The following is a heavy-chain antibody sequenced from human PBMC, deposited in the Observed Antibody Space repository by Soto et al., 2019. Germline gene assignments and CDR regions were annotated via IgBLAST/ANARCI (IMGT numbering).Heavy chain of an antibody. V-gene: IGHV4-59*08. CDR2: IYYSGST. Sequence: TSETLSLTCTVSGGSISGYYWSWIRQAPGKGLEWIGYIYYSGSTNYSPSLSSRVTISVDTPRNQFSLKLSSVTAADTAIYYCARYQQYFQHWGQGTLVTVSS. CDR1: GGSISGYY. CDR3: ARYQQYFQH. J-gene: IGHJ1*01.